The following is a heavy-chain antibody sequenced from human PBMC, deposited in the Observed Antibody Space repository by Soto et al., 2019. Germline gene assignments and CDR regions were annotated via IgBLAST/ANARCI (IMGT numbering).Heavy chain of an antibody. V-gene: IGHV6-1*01. Sequence: PSQTLSLTCAISGDSVSSNSAAWNWIRQSPSRGLEWLGRTYYRSKWYNDYAVSVKSRITINPGTSKNQFSLQLNSVTPEDTAVYYCARGGYSSGWRDYYYYYGMDVWGQGTTVTVSS. J-gene: IGHJ6*02. CDR2: TYYRSKWYN. D-gene: IGHD6-19*01. CDR3: ARGGYSSGWRDYYYYYGMDV. CDR1: GDSVSSNSAA.